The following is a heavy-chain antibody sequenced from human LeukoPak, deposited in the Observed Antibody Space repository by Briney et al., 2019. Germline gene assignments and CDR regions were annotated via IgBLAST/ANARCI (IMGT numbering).Heavy chain of an antibody. V-gene: IGHV3-74*01. Sequence: QTGGSLRLSCAASGFTFSSYEMNWVRQAPGKGLVWVSRINSDGSSTSYADSVKGRFTISRDNAKNTLYLQMNSLRAEDTAVYYCASKVGLRYYFDYWGQGTLVTVSS. D-gene: IGHD1-26*01. J-gene: IGHJ4*02. CDR2: INSDGSST. CDR1: GFTFSSYE. CDR3: ASKVGLRYYFDY.